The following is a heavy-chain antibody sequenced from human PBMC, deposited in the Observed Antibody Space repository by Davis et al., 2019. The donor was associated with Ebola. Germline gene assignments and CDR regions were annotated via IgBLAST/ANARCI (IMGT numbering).Heavy chain of an antibody. V-gene: IGHV4-59*08. CDR3: ARGYCSGGSCYARAYYFDY. J-gene: IGHJ4*02. CDR2: IYYSGGT. Sequence: SETLSLTCTVSGGSISSYYWSWIRQPPGKGLEWIGYIYYSGGTNYNPSLKSRVTISVDTSKNQFSLKLSSVTAADTAVYYCARGYCSGGSCYARAYYFDYWGQGTLVTVSS. CDR1: GGSISSYY. D-gene: IGHD2-15*01.